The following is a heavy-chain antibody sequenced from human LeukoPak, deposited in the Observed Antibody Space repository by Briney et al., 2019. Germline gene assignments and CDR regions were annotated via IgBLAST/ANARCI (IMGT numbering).Heavy chain of an antibody. J-gene: IGHJ4*02. D-gene: IGHD4-17*01. Sequence: GGSLRLSCAASGFTFSSYSMNWVRQAPGKGLEWVSSISSSSSYIYYADSVKGRFTISRDNAKSSLYLQMNSLRAEDTAVYYCAREDYGDYPPDYWGQGTLVTVSS. CDR3: AREDYGDYPPDY. CDR1: GFTFSSYS. CDR2: ISSSSSYI. V-gene: IGHV3-21*01.